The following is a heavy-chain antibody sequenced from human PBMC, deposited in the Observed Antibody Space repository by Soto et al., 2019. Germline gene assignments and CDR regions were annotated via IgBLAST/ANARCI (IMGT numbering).Heavy chain of an antibody. V-gene: IGHV3-33*01. CDR3: ARSQYCSSASCFAFDY. CDR2: IWSAGNKT. J-gene: IGHJ4*02. CDR1: GFTFRNFG. Sequence: QVQLVESGGRAVQPGRSLRLACATSGFTFRNFGMQWVRQAPGKGLEWVAVIWSAGNKTFYRNSVKGRFTISRDNAENTLFRQMNSLRVEDTAFYYCARSQYCSSASCFAFDYWGRGTLVTVSS. D-gene: IGHD2-2*01.